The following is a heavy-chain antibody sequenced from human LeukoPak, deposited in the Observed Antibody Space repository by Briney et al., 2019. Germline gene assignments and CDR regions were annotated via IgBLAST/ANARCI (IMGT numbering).Heavy chain of an antibody. Sequence: GGSLRLSCAASGFTFSSHGMSWVRQAPGEGLEWVSAISGSGGSTYYADSVKGRFTISRDNSKNTLYLQMNSLRAEDTAVYYCAKASAMIVVVSKHFDYWGQGTLVTVSS. CDR3: AKASAMIVVVSKHFDY. J-gene: IGHJ4*02. V-gene: IGHV3-23*01. D-gene: IGHD3-22*01. CDR1: GFTFSSHG. CDR2: ISGSGGST.